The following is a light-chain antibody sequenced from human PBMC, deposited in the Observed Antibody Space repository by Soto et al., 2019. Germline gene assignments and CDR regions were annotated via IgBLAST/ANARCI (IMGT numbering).Light chain of an antibody. J-gene: IGKJ3*01. Sequence: DVQMTQSPPSLSASVGDRVTITCRASQTIDRSLNWYQQKPGKAPNLLIYDASNLQSGVPSRFSGSGSGTDFPLTISSLQPDDFATYSCQQSHSLPFTFGPGTKVDI. CDR1: QTIDRS. CDR3: QQSHSLPFT. V-gene: IGKV1-39*01. CDR2: DAS.